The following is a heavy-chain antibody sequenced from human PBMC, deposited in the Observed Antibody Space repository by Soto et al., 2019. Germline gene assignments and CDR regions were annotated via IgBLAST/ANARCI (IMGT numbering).Heavy chain of an antibody. V-gene: IGHV3-66*01. CDR3: ARDPGRSYGPD. Sequence: EVQLVESGGGLVQPGGSLRLSCAASGFTVSSNYMSWVRQAAGKGLEWVSVIYSGGSTYYADSVKGRFSISRDNSKNTLYLQMNSLRAEDTAVYYCARDPGRSYGPDWGQGTLATVSS. J-gene: IGHJ4*02. D-gene: IGHD1-26*01. CDR2: IYSGGST. CDR1: GFTVSSNY.